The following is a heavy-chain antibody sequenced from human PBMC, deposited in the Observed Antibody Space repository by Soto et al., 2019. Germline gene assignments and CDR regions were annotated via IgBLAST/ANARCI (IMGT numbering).Heavy chain of an antibody. D-gene: IGHD2-21*02. CDR3: EAVTLGAVWTPLDH. CDR1: GGSFGDNY. Sequence: QVHLQESGPRLVKPSETLSLTCDVSGGSFGDNYWTWIRHFPGKGLEWVGYIYYSGSTNYNPSLKSRVFISVDASMALVSLHLTSVTAADTALYYCEAVTLGAVWTPLDHWGQGILVTVSS. V-gene: IGHV4-59*03. J-gene: IGHJ4*02. CDR2: IYYSGST.